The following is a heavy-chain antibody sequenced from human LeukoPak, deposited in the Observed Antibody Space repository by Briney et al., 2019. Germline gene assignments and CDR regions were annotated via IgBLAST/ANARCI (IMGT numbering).Heavy chain of an antibody. D-gene: IGHD1-7*01. Sequence: ASVKVSCKASGYTFTSYGISWVRQAPGQGLEWMGRIIPILGIANYAQKFQGRVTITADKSTSTAYMELSSLRSEDTAVYYCARDLAGTDDYWGQGTLVTVSS. CDR1: GYTFTSYG. CDR3: ARDLAGTDDY. CDR2: IIPILGIA. J-gene: IGHJ4*02. V-gene: IGHV1-69*04.